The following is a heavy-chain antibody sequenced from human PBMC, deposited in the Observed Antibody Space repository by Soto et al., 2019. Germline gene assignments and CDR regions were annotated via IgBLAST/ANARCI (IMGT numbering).Heavy chain of an antibody. J-gene: IGHJ6*02. CDR3: ATAGGLWFGELLSGYYYGMDV. Sequence: GASVKVSCKVSGYTLTELSMHWVRQAPGKGLEWMGGFDPEDGETIYAQKFQGRVTMTEDTSTDTAYMQLSSLGSEDTAVYYCATAGGLWFGELLSGYYYGMDVWGQGTTVTVSS. V-gene: IGHV1-24*01. D-gene: IGHD3-10*01. CDR1: GYTLTELS. CDR2: FDPEDGET.